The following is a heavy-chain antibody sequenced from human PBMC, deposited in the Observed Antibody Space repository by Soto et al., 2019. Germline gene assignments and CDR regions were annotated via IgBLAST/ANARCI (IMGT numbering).Heavy chain of an antibody. J-gene: IGHJ6*03. CDR1: GGSISSSSYY. V-gene: IGHV4-39*07. D-gene: IGHD2-15*01. Sequence: SETLSLTCTVSGGSISSSSYYWGWIRQPPGKGLEWIGSIYYSGSTYYNPSLKSRVTISVDTSKNQFSLKLSSVTAADTAVYYCARGVVVVAATPNYYDMDVWGKGTTVTVSS. CDR2: IYYSGST. CDR3: ARGVVVVAATPNYYDMDV.